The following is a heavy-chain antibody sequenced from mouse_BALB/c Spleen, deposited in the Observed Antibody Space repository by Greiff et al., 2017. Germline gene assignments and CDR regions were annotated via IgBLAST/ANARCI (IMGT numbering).Heavy chain of an antibody. J-gene: IGHJ2*01. V-gene: IGHV1-80*01. Sequence: QVHVKQSGAELVRPGSSVKISCKASGYAFSSYWMNWVKQRPGQGLEWIGQIYPGDGDTNYNGKFKGKATLTADKSSSTAYMQLSSLTSEDSAVYFCARGYGNFYFDYWGQGTTLTVSS. CDR2: IYPGDGDT. CDR3: ARGYGNFYFDY. D-gene: IGHD2-1*01. CDR1: GYAFSSYW.